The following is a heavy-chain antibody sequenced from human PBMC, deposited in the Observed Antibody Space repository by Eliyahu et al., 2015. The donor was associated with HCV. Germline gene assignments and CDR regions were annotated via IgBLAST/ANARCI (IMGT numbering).Heavy chain of an antibody. V-gene: IGHV3-15*07. CDR3: ATDRAVTTDYALDV. CDR1: GFVLGDAW. Sequence: EVQLVESGGGLVRPGESLRLSCAASGFVLGDAWMNWVRQAPGKGMEWVARIKTKSEGGPTDYPAPVKDRFVISRDDSQNMLYLQMNSLKIEDTAVYYCATDRAVTTDYALDVWGQGTTVIVSS. J-gene: IGHJ6*02. D-gene: IGHD4-17*01. CDR2: IKTKSEGGPT.